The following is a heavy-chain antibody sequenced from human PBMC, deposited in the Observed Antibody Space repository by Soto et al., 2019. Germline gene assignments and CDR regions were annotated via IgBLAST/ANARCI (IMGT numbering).Heavy chain of an antibody. CDR3: ARGWGYYDSSGWYHYYYGMDV. CDR1: GGSFSGYY. J-gene: IGHJ6*02. D-gene: IGHD3-22*01. CDR2: ISHSGST. V-gene: IGHV4-34*01. Sequence: SETLSLTCAVYGGSFSGYYWSWIRQPPGKGLEWIGEISHSGSTNYNPSLTSRVTISVDTSKNQFSLKLSSVTAADTAVYYCARGWGYYDSSGWYHYYYGMDVWGQGTTVTVSS.